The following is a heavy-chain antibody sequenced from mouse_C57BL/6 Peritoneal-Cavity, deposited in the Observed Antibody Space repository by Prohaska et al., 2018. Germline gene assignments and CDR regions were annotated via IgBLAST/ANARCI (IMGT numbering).Heavy chain of an antibody. CDR3: TGPHYYGSSYGY. Sequence: EVTLEESGGGLVQPGGSMKLSCVASGFTFSNYWMNWVSQSTDKGLELVAQIRLKSEKYAIHYVETVKVRFTIARDYSKSSVYLQMDNLRAEDTGIYYCTGPHYYGSSYGYLGHGTTLTFAS. J-gene: IGHJ2*01. V-gene: IGHV6-3*01. D-gene: IGHD1-1*01. CDR2: IRLKSEKYAI. CDR1: GFTFSNYW.